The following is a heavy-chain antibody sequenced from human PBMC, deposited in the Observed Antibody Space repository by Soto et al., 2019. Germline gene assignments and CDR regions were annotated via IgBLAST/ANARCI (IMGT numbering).Heavy chain of an antibody. J-gene: IGHJ6*03. CDR1: GFTLSTYA. Sequence: QVQVVESGGGVVQPGGSLRLSCAASGFTLSTYAMLWVRQAPGKGLEWVAVITNDGGNKYYADSVKGRFTISRDNSKDTMYLQMNSLRTEETDVYYCAKGAVAIGRSNYNYYYMDGWGKGTTVTVSS. D-gene: IGHD6-19*01. V-gene: IGHV3-30*18. CDR3: AKGAVAIGRSNYNYYYMDG. CDR2: ITNDGGNK.